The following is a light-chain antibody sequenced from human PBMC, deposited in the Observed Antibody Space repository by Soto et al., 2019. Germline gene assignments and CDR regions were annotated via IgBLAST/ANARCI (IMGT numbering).Light chain of an antibody. J-gene: IGKJ2*01. CDR3: LQHNSYPYT. V-gene: IGKV1-17*03. CDR2: DTS. CDR1: QDISRF. Sequence: DVQMTQSPSAMSASVGDRVTITCRASQDISRFVAWFQQKPGKAPERLIYDTSTLQVGVPSRFSGGGSGTELTLAISGLQPEDFATYYCLQHNSYPYTFGQGTKV.